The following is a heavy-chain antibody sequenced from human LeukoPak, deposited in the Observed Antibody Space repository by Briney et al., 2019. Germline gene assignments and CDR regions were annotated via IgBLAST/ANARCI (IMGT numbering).Heavy chain of an antibody. D-gene: IGHD2-2*01. J-gene: IGHJ6*03. V-gene: IGHV4-39*01. CDR3: ARPAAKYYYYYYYMDV. CDR1: GGSISSSSYY. CDR2: IYYSGST. Sequence: SETLSLTCTVSGGSISSSSYYWGWIRQPPGKGLEWIGRIYYSGSTYYNPSLKSRVTISVDTSKNQFSLKLSSVTAADTAVYYCARPAAKYYYYYYYMDVWGKGTTVTVSS.